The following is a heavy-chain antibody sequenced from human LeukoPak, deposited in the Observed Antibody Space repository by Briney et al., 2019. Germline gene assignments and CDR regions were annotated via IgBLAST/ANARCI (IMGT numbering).Heavy chain of an antibody. V-gene: IGHV4-31*03. J-gene: IGHJ5*02. CDR2: IYYSGSI. CDR1: GGSISSGGYY. D-gene: IGHD6-6*01. Sequence: SETLSLTCTVSGGSISSGGYYWSWIRQHPGKGLEWIGYIYYSGSIYYNPSLKSRVTISVDTSKNQFSLKLSSVTAADTAVYYCARSRQLVRWFDPWGQGTLVTVSS. CDR3: ARSRQLVRWFDP.